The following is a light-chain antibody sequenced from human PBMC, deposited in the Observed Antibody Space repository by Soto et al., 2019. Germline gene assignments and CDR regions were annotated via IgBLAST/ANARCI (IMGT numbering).Light chain of an antibody. J-gene: IGLJ1*01. CDR2: SVS. Sequence: QSVLTQPASVSGSPGQSITISCSGTSSDIDTYDHVAWFQQFPGKTPKLMIYSVSNRPSGVSYRFSGSKSGNTASLTISGLQAEDEADYYCISYTVSRSYVFGTGTKVTVL. CDR1: SSDIDTYDH. V-gene: IGLV2-14*01. CDR3: ISYTVSRSYV.